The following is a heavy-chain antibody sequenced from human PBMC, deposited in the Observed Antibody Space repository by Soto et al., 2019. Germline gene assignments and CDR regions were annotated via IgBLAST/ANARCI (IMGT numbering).Heavy chain of an antibody. Sequence: SVKVSCKVSGGTFSSYRFSWVRQAPGQGLEWMGGITPVFGTPDYAQKFQGRVTVTADRSTNTAYMELSRLTSEDTAVYYCARDLPSLEVRSYGMDVWGQGTTVTVSS. CDR1: GGTFSSYR. J-gene: IGHJ6*02. CDR3: ARDLPSLEVRSYGMDV. CDR2: ITPVFGTP. V-gene: IGHV1-69*06. D-gene: IGHD3-10*01.